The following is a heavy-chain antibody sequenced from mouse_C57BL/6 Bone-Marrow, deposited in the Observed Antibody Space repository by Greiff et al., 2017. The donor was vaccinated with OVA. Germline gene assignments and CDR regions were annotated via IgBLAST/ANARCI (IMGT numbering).Heavy chain of an antibody. CDR2: IDPSDSYT. D-gene: IGHD1-1*01. Sequence: QVQLQQPGAELVRPGTSVKLSCKASGYTFTSYWMHWVKQRPGQGLAWIGVIDPSDSYTNYNPKFKGKAKLTVDTSSSTAYMKLSSLTSEDSADYYCARGSTTVATGDYWGQGTTLTVSS. J-gene: IGHJ2*01. CDR3: ARGSTTVATGDY. CDR1: GYTFTSYW. V-gene: IGHV1-59*01.